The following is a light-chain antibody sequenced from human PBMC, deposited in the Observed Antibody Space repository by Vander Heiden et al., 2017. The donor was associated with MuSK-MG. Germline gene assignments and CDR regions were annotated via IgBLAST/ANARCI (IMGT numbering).Light chain of an antibody. CDR3: QQSYSTLRT. Sequence: IQMTQSPSSLSASVGDRVTITCRASQSISSYLNWYQQKPGKAPKLLIYAASNLQSGVPSRFSGSGSGTDFTLTISRLQPEDFATYYCQQSYSTLRTFGQGTKLEIK. V-gene: IGKV1-39*01. J-gene: IGKJ2*01. CDR1: QSISSY. CDR2: AAS.